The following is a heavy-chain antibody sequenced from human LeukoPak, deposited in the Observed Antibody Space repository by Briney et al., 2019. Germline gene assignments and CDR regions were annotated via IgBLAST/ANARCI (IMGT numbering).Heavy chain of an antibody. CDR3: ARGKWGAARLGFDY. Sequence: PSETLSLTCAVSGGSISSGGYSWSWIRQPPGKGLEWIGYIYHSGSTYYNPSLKSRVTISVDTSKNQFSLKLSSVTAADTAVYYCARGKWGAARLGFDYWGQGTLVTVSS. D-gene: IGHD1-26*01. J-gene: IGHJ4*02. CDR2: IYHSGST. V-gene: IGHV4-30-2*01. CDR1: GGSISSGGYS.